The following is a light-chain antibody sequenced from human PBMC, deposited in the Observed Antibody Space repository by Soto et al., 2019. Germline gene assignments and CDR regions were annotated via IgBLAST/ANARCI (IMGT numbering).Light chain of an antibody. V-gene: IGKV3-15*01. Sequence: EIVMTQSPAILSVSPGERATLSCRASQNVNSNLAWYQQKPGQAPRFLIYGASTRATGIPARFSGSGSGTELTLTISSLQSEDFAVYYCHHYNKWPRTFGQGTKVDI. J-gene: IGKJ1*01. CDR2: GAS. CDR3: HHYNKWPRT. CDR1: QNVNSN.